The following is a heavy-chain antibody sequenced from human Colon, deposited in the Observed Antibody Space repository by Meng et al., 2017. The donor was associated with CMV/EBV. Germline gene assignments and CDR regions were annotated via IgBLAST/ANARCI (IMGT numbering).Heavy chain of an antibody. V-gene: IGHV3-74*01. CDR1: GFTFSSYW. CDR2: INSDGSST. D-gene: IGHD3-3*01. J-gene: IGHJ6*02. Sequence: GESLKISCAASGFTFSSYWMHWVRQAPGKGLVWVSRINSDGSSTSYADSVKGRFTISRDNAKNTLYLQMNSLRAEDTAVYYCARHGGYYDFWSGYYAGGSYYYYGMDVWGQGTTVTVSS. CDR3: ARHGGYYDFWSGYYAGGSYYYYGMDV.